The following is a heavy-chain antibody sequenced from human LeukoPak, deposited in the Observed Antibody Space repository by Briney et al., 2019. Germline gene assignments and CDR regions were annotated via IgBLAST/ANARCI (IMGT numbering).Heavy chain of an antibody. D-gene: IGHD2-15*01. V-gene: IGHV4-59*01. J-gene: IGHJ5*02. CDR3: ARDIGSVGYCSGGSCYGGFDP. CDR1: GGSISSYY. CDR2: IHYSGST. Sequence: LSETLSLTCTVSGGSISSYYWSWIRQPPGKGLEWIGYIHYSGSTNYNPSLKSRVTISVDTSKNQFSLKLSSVTAADTAVYYCARDIGSVGYCSGGSCYGGFDPWGQGTLVTVSS.